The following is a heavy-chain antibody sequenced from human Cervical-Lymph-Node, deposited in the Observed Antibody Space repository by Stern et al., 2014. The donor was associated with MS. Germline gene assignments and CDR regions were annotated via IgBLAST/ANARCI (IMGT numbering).Heavy chain of an antibody. J-gene: IGHJ4*02. CDR3: AREDDSSGYFDY. CDR1: GFTFSTYP. V-gene: IGHV3-30-3*01. D-gene: IGHD3-22*01. Sequence: VQSGRSLRLSCAVSGFTFSTYPMHWVRQAPGKGLEWVAVISYDGSNKYYVDSVKGRFTISRDNSKNTLYLQMNSLRAEDTAVYSCAREDDSSGYFDYWGQGTLVTVSS. CDR2: ISYDGSNK.